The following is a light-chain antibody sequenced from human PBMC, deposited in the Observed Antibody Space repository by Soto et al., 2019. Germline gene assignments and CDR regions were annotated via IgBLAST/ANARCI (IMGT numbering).Light chain of an antibody. J-gene: IGKJ5*01. CDR2: GAS. CDR1: QSVSSN. V-gene: IGKV3-15*01. Sequence: EIVMTQSPATLSVSPGERATLSCRASQSVSSNLAWYQQKPGQAPRLLIYGASTRATGISARFSGSRSGTEFTLTISSLQSEDFAVYYCQQYNNWPPTFSQGTRLEIK. CDR3: QQYNNWPPT.